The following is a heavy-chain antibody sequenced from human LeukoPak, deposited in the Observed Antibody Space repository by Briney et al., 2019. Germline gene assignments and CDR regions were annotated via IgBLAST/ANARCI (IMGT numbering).Heavy chain of an antibody. Sequence: PSETLSLTCTVSGGSISTSAFYWGWIRQPLGKGLEWIGSIYDSGNEFYNPSLKSRVTISADTSKNQFSLKLNSMTAADTAMYYCARQISDYYNYYMDVWGEGITVTVSS. D-gene: IGHD2/OR15-2a*01. CDR1: GGSISTSAFY. J-gene: IGHJ6*03. V-gene: IGHV4-39*01. CDR3: ARQISDYYNYYMDV. CDR2: IYDSGNE.